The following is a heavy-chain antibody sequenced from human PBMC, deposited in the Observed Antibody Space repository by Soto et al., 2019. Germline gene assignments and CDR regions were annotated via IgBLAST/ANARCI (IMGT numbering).Heavy chain of an antibody. CDR2: ISSSSSYI. CDR1: GFTFSSYS. D-gene: IGHD2-2*02. Sequence: EVQLVESGGGLVKPGGSLRLSCAASGFTFSSYSMNWVRQAPGKGLEWVSSISSSSSYIYYADSVKGRFTISRDNAKNALYLQMTSLRAEDTAVYYCARSVPAAIVLGGMDVWGQGTTVTVSS. V-gene: IGHV3-21*01. J-gene: IGHJ6*02. CDR3: ARSVPAAIVLGGMDV.